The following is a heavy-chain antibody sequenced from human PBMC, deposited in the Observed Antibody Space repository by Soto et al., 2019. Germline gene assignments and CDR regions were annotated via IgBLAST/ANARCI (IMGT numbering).Heavy chain of an antibody. CDR3: AVARYEGEVDSWFDP. D-gene: IGHD3-16*01. V-gene: IGHV4-30-4*01. CDR1: GGSISSGDYY. CDR2: IYYSGST. Sequence: SETLSLTCTVSGGSISSGDYYWSWIRQPPGKGLEWIGYIYYSGSTYYNPSLKSRVTISVDTSKNQFSLKLSSVTAADTAVYYCAVARYEGEVDSWFDPWGQGTLVTVSS. J-gene: IGHJ5*02.